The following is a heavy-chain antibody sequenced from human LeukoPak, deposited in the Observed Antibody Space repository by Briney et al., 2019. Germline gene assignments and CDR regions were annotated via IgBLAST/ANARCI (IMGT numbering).Heavy chain of an antibody. D-gene: IGHD6-19*01. Sequence: SETLSLTCTVSGGSISSSSYYWGWIRQPPGKGLEWIGSIYYSGSTYYNPSLKSRVTISVDTSKNQFSLKLSSVTAADTAVYYCASGTVAGTSLQYWGQGTLVTVSS. CDR1: GGSISSSSYY. J-gene: IGHJ4*02. CDR2: IYYSGST. V-gene: IGHV4-39*01. CDR3: ASGTVAGTSLQY.